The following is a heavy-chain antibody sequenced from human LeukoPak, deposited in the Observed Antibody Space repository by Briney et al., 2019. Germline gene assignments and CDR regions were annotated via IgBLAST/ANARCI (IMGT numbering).Heavy chain of an antibody. CDR1: GFTFAGLG. Sequence: GGTRRPSCPPPGFTFAGLGMSWFRRPQGRGREWVSAISGSGGRTYYADSVKGRFTISRDNSKNTLYLQMNSLRAEDTAVYYCARGPSGYHNTGGQGTLVTVSS. CDR3: ARGPSGYHNT. J-gene: IGHJ4*02. V-gene: IGHV3-23*01. CDR2: ISGSGGRT. D-gene: IGHD5-12*01.